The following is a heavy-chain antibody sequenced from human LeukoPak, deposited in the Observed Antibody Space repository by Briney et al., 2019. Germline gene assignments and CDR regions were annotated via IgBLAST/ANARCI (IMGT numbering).Heavy chain of an antibody. D-gene: IGHD2-15*01. J-gene: IGHJ3*02. Sequence: PGGSLRLSCAAYGFTMDDYGRSWVSQAPGKGVEWVTGINWNGGSTVYEDSVKGRFTIYRDNGKNYMYLQMNSLRAEDTPLYYCARAVGSEYAFDIWGQGTMVTVSS. V-gene: IGHV3-20*04. CDR3: ARAVGSEYAFDI. CDR1: GFTMDDYG. CDR2: INWNGGST.